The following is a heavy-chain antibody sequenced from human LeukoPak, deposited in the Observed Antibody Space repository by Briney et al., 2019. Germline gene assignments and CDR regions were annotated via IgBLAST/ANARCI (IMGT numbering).Heavy chain of an antibody. Sequence: GEALKISCKGSGYSFSSYWIGWVRQMPGKGLDWMGIIYPGDSDTRYSPSFQGQVTISADKSISTAYLQWSSLKASDTAMYYCARRAYCGGDCYLDYWGQGTLVTVSS. CDR1: GYSFSSYW. V-gene: IGHV5-51*01. CDR2: IYPGDSDT. D-gene: IGHD2-21*02. CDR3: ARRAYCGGDCYLDY. J-gene: IGHJ4*02.